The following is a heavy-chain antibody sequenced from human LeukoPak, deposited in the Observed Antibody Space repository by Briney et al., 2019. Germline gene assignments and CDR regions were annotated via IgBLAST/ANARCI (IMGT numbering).Heavy chain of an antibody. V-gene: IGHV3-23*01. CDR2: ISGLGGSA. CDR1: GFIFNNYA. Sequence: GGSLRLSCAASGFIFNNYAMNWVRQAPGKGLEWVSGISGLGGSAYYAASVKGRFTISRDNSGNRVFLQLNSLRVEDAAVYYCARRGGSSWSSFDYWGQGTLVTVSS. CDR3: ARRGGSSWSSFDY. J-gene: IGHJ4*02. D-gene: IGHD6-13*01.